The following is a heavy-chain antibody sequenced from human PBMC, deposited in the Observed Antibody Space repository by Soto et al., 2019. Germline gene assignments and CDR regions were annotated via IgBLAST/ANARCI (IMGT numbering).Heavy chain of an antibody. D-gene: IGHD5-18*01. CDR1: GFTFSSYG. CDR3: AKDLFRGTAMVRPPGWFDP. J-gene: IGHJ5*02. CDR2: ISYDGSNK. Sequence: PGGSLRLSCAASGFTFSSYGMHWVRQAPGKGLEWVAVISYDGSNKYYADSVKGRFTISRDNSKNTLYLQMNSLRAEDTAVYYCAKDLFRGTAMVRPPGWFDPWGQGTLVTVS. V-gene: IGHV3-30*18.